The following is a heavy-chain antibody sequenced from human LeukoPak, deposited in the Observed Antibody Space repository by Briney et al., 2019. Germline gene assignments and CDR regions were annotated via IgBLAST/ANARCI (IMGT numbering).Heavy chain of an antibody. Sequence: GGSLRLSCAASGFTFSNAWMSWVRQAPGKGLEWVGRIKSKTDGGTTDYAAPVKGRFTISRDDSKNTLYLQMNSLKTEDTAVYYCTGVVSGYDYDYYYGMDVWGQGTMVTVSS. V-gene: IGHV3-15*01. CDR3: TGVVSGYDYDYYYGMDV. J-gene: IGHJ6*02. D-gene: IGHD5-12*01. CDR2: IKSKTDGGTT. CDR1: GFTFSNAW.